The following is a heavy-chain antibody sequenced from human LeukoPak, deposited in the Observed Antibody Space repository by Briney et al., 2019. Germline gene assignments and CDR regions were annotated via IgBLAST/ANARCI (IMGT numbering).Heavy chain of an antibody. Sequence: EASVKVSCKASGYTFTGYYMHWVRQAPGQGLEWMGWISAYNGNTNYAQKHRGRVTMTTDTSTSTAYMELRSLRSDDTAVYYCARGSNYYDSSGSSPHFDYWGQGTLVTVSS. J-gene: IGHJ4*02. V-gene: IGHV1-18*04. CDR3: ARGSNYYDSSGSSPHFDY. D-gene: IGHD3-22*01. CDR2: ISAYNGNT. CDR1: GYTFTGYY.